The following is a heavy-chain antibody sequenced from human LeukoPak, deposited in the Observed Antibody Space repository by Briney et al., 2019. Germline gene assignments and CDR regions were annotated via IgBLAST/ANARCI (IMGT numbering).Heavy chain of an antibody. CDR3: ARVRGEDYFDY. D-gene: IGHD3-10*01. V-gene: IGHV1-69*04. CDR2: IIPILGIA. J-gene: IGHJ4*02. Sequence: GASVKVSCKASGGTFSSYAISWVGQAPGQGLEWMGRIIPILGIANYAQKFQGRVTITADKSTSTAYMELSSLRSEDTAVYYCARVRGEDYFDYWGQGTLVTVSS. CDR1: GGTFSSYA.